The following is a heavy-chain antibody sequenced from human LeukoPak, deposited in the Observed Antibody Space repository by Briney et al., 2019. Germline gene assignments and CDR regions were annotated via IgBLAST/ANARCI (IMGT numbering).Heavy chain of an antibody. CDR2: VFYSGPT. Sequence: LETLSLTCTVSGDSLGSYYWSWIRQPPGEGLQWIGYVFYSGPTNYDASLKSRVAISVDRSKNQFSLKLTSVSAADTAVYYCAGRSARYFDSWGQGTPVTVSS. D-gene: IGHD1-26*01. J-gene: IGHJ4*02. CDR3: AGRSARYFDS. V-gene: IGHV4-59*01. CDR1: GDSLGSYY.